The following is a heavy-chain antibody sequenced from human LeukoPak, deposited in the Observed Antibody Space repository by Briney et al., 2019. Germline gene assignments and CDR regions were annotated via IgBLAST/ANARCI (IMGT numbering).Heavy chain of an antibody. J-gene: IGHJ4*02. D-gene: IGHD1-20*01. CDR1: GFTFDDYA. CDR2: ISWNSGSI. V-gene: IGHV3-9*01. CDR3: AKEGSITGTLGQ. Sequence: GRSLRLSCAASGFTFDDYAMHWVQQAPGKGLEWVSGISWNSGSIGYADSVKGRFTISRDNAKNSLYLQMNSLRAEDTALYYCAKEGSITGTLGQWGQGTLVTVSS.